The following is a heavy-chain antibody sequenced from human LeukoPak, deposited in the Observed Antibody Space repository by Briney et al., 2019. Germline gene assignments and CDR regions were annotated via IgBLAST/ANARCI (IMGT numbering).Heavy chain of an antibody. V-gene: IGHV3-33*01. Sequence: GRSLRLSCAASGFTFSSYGMHWVRQAPGKGLEGVAVIWYDGSNKYYEDSVKGRFTISRDNSENTLYLQMNSLRAEDTAVYYCARDSIVGATDAFDIWGQGTMVTVSS. D-gene: IGHD1-26*01. J-gene: IGHJ3*02. CDR2: IWYDGSNK. CDR1: GFTFSSYG. CDR3: ARDSIVGATDAFDI.